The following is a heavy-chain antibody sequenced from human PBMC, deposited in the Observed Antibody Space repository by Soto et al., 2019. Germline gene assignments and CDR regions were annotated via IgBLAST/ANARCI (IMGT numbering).Heavy chain of an antibody. D-gene: IGHD2-2*01. CDR2: IGYDGTNE. Sequence: PGGSLRLSCAASGFTFSSYGMHWVRQAPGKGLEWVAGIGYDGTNEYYTDSVKGRFTISRDNSKYTLSLQMNSLRAEDTAVYYCAREFSSSPYFFYYGLDVWGQGTTVTVSS. V-gene: IGHV3-33*01. J-gene: IGHJ6*02. CDR3: AREFSSSPYFFYYGLDV. CDR1: GFTFSSYG.